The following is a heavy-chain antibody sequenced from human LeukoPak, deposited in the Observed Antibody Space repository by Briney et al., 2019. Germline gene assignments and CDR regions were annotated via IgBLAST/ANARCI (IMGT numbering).Heavy chain of an antibody. Sequence: SVKVSCKASGFTFTSSAMQWVRQARGQRLEWIGWIVVGSGNTNYAQKFQERVTITRDMSTSTAYMELSSLRSEDTAVYYCARSGYYYGSGSYYNSRFDPWGQGTLVTVFS. D-gene: IGHD3-10*01. CDR1: GFTFTSSA. J-gene: IGHJ5*02. CDR2: IVVGSGNT. CDR3: ARSGYYYGSGSYYNSRFDP. V-gene: IGHV1-58*02.